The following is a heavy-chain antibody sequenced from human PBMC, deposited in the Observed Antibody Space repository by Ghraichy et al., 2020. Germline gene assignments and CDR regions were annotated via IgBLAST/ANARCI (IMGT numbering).Heavy chain of an antibody. V-gene: IGHV3-7*01. CDR1: GFIFSGYW. J-gene: IGHJ4*02. Sequence: GGSLRLSCAASGFIFSGYWMSWVRQAPGKGPEWVANIKKDGSEKYYVDSVKGRFTISRDNAKNSLYLQMNSRRAEDTAVYYCARDLGSGWYFDYWGQGTLVTVSS. CDR3: ARDLGSGWYFDY. CDR2: IKKDGSEK. D-gene: IGHD6-19*01.